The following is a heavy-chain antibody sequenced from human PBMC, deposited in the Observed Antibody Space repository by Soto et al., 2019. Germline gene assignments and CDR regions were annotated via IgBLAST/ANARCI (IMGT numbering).Heavy chain of an antibody. Sequence: GGSLRLSCAASGFTFSNAWMSWVRQAPGKGLEWVGRIKSKTDGGTTDYAAPVKGRFTISRDDSKSTQYLQMNSLKTEDTAVYYCTTVREVAVVAAATLYYYYYMDVWGKGTAVTVSS. CDR2: IKSKTDGGTT. V-gene: IGHV3-15*01. CDR1: GFTFSNAW. CDR3: TTVREVAVVAAATLYYYYYMDV. D-gene: IGHD2-15*01. J-gene: IGHJ6*03.